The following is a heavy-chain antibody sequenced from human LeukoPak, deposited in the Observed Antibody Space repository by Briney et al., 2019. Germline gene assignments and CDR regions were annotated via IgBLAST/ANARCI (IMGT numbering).Heavy chain of an antibody. CDR3: AKDIRAVVAAASLDY. Sequence: SLRLSCAASGFTFDDYAMNWVRQAPGKGLEWVSGISWNSGSIGYADSVKGRFIISRDNAKNSLYLQMNSLRPEDTAFYYCAKDIRAVVAAASLDYWGQGTLVTVSS. CDR2: ISWNSGSI. D-gene: IGHD2-15*01. V-gene: IGHV3-9*01. CDR1: GFTFDDYA. J-gene: IGHJ4*02.